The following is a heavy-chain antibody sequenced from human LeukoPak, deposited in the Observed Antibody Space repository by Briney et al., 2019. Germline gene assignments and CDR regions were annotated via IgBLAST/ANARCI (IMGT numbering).Heavy chain of an antibody. V-gene: IGHV4-38-2*02. CDR1: GYSISSGYY. Sequence: SETLSLTCTVSGYSISSGYYWGWIRQPPGKGLEWFGSIYHSGSTYYNPSLKSRVTISVDTSKNQFSLKLSSVTAADTAVYYCARLLYYWGQGTLVTVSS. J-gene: IGHJ4*02. CDR2: IYHSGST. CDR3: ARLLYY.